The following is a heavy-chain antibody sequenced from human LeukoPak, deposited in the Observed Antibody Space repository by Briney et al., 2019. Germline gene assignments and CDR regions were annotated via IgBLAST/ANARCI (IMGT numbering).Heavy chain of an antibody. Sequence: PGGSLRLSCAASGFTFSDYYMSWIRQAPGKGLEWVSYISSSGSTIYYADSVKGRFTISRDNAKNSLYLQMNSLRAEDTAVYYCARVGKITIFGVVSSFYAFDIWGQGTMVTVSS. J-gene: IGHJ3*02. CDR1: GFTFSDYY. D-gene: IGHD3-3*01. CDR2: ISSSGSTI. V-gene: IGHV3-11*04. CDR3: ARVGKITIFGVVSSFYAFDI.